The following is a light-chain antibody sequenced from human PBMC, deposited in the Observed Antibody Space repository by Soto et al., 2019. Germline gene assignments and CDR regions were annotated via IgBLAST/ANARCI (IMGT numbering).Light chain of an antibody. CDR2: DAS. CDR1: QSISIW. V-gene: IGKV1-5*01. CDR3: QQYNSYST. J-gene: IGKJ1*01. Sequence: DIQMTQSPSTLSASVGDRVTITCRASQSISIWLAWYQQKPGKAPKLLIYDASSLKSGVPSRFSGSGSGTEFTLTISSPHPDDFATYYCQQYNSYSTFGQGTKVDIK.